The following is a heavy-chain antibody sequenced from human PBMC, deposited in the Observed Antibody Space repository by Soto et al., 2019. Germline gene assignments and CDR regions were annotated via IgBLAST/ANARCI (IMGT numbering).Heavy chain of an antibody. J-gene: IGHJ6*04. CDR3: ARDLDTAMVAPTYYYYGMDV. Sequence: GASVKVSCKASGYTFTSYGISWVRQAPGQGLEWMGWISAYNGNTNYAQKLQGRVTMTTDTSTSTAYMELRSLRSDDTAVYYCARDLDTAMVAPTYYYYGMDVWGKGTTVTVSS. V-gene: IGHV1-18*01. CDR1: GYTFTSYG. CDR2: ISAYNGNT. D-gene: IGHD5-18*01.